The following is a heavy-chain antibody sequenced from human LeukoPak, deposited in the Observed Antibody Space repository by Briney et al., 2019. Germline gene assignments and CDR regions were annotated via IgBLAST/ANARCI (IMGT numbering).Heavy chain of an antibody. CDR3: AREGIQLWFGGVGDWFDP. CDR1: GFTFSSFW. J-gene: IGHJ5*02. Sequence: GGSLRLSCAASGFTFSSFWMTWVRQAPGKGLEWVAIISYDGSNKYYADSVKGRFTISRDNSKNTLYLQMNSLRAEDTAVYYCAREGIQLWFGGVGDWFDPWGQGTLVTVSS. CDR2: ISYDGSNK. V-gene: IGHV3-30-3*01. D-gene: IGHD5-18*01.